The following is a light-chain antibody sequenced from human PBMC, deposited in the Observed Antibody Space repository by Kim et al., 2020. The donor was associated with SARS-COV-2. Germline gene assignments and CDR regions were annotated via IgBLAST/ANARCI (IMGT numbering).Light chain of an antibody. CDR2: LGS. CDR1: QSLLHSNGYNY. V-gene: IGKV2-28*01. CDR3: MQALQTPWT. J-gene: IGKJ1*01. Sequence: DIVMTQSPLSLPVTPGEPASISCRSSQSLLHSNGYNYLDWYLQKPGQSPQLLIYLGSNRASGVPDRFSGSGSGTDFTLKISRVEAEDVGVYYCMQALQTPWTFGQETEEDI.